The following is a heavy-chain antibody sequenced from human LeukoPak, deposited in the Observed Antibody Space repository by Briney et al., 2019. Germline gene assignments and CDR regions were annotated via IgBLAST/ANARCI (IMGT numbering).Heavy chain of an antibody. CDR1: GGSISSSSYY. CDR2: IYYSGST. Sequence: SETLSLTCTVSGGSISSSSYYWGWIRQPPGKGLEWIGSIYYSGSTYYNPSLKSRVTISVDTSKNQFSLKLSSVTAADTAVYYCGGSSCPNLSCWFDPWGQGPRSPSPQ. CDR3: GGSSCPNLSCWFDP. V-gene: IGHV4-39*01. J-gene: IGHJ5*02. D-gene: IGHD6-13*01.